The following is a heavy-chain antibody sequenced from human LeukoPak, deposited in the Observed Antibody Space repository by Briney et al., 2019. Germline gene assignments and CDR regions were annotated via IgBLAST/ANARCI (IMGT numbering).Heavy chain of an antibody. J-gene: IGHJ6*03. V-gene: IGHV4-4*07. D-gene: IGHD3-3*01. CDR1: GGSISSYY. CDR2: IYTSEST. CDR3: ARESANASIFGVVINYYYYYYYMDV. Sequence: PSETLSLTCTVTGGSISSYYWSWIRQPAGKGLEWIGRIYTSESTNYNPSLKSRVTMSVDTSKNQFSLKLSSVTAADTAVYYCARESANASIFGVVINYYYYYYYMDVWGKGTTVTVSS.